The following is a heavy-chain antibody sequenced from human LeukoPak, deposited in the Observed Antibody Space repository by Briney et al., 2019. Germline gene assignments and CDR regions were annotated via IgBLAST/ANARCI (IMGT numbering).Heavy chain of an antibody. CDR2: ISGSGGST. D-gene: IGHD5-24*01. CDR3: ARPSPPGDGYNPCDY. V-gene: IGHV3-23*01. J-gene: IGHJ4*02. Sequence: PGGSLRLSCAASGFTFSSYAMSWVRQAPGKGLEWVSAISGSGGSTYYADSVKGRFTISRDNSKNTLYLQMNSLRPEDTAMYYCARPSPPGDGYNPCDYWGPGALVIVSS. CDR1: GFTFSSYA.